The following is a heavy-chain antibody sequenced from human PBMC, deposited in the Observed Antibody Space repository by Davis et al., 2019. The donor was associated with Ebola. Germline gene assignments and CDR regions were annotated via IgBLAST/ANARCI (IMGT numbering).Heavy chain of an antibody. CDR1: GFTVSSNH. CDR3: ARGINVVTAMRFDY. Sequence: PGGSLRLSCAASGFTVSSNHMSWVRQAPGKGLEWVPVIYDQSTAYADSVKGRFSISRDNAKNSLYLQMDSLTDEDTAVYYCARGINVVTAMRFDYWGQGTLVTVSS. D-gene: IGHD2-21*02. J-gene: IGHJ4*02. V-gene: IGHV3-66*01. CDR2: IYDQST.